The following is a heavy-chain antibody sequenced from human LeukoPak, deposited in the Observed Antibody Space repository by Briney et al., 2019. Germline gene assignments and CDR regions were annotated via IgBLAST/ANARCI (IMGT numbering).Heavy chain of an antibody. J-gene: IGHJ4*02. V-gene: IGHV3-9*01. Sequence: GGSLRLSCAASGFTFDDYAMHWVRQAPGKGLEWVSGISWNSGSIGYADSVKGRFTISRDNAKNSLYLQMNSLRAEDTALNYCAKSRGGGIAAATAYFDYWGQGTLVTVSS. D-gene: IGHD6-13*01. CDR1: GFTFDDYA. CDR2: ISWNSGSI. CDR3: AKSRGGGIAAATAYFDY.